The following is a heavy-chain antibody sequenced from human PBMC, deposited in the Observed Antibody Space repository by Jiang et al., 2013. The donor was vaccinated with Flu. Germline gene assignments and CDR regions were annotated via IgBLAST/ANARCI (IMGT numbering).Heavy chain of an antibody. CDR3: ARGYSSFLDY. V-gene: IGHV3-30-3*01. Sequence: VVQPGRSLRLSCAASGFTFSSYAMHWVRQAPGKGLEWVAVISYDGSNKYYADSVKGRFTISRDNSKNTLYLQMNSLRAEDTAVYYCARGYSSFLDYWGQGTLVTVSS. CDR2: ISYDGSNK. D-gene: IGHD6-19*01. J-gene: IGHJ4*02. CDR1: GFTFSSYA.